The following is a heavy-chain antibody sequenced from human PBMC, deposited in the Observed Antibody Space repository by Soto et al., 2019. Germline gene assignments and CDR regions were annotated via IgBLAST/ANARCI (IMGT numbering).Heavy chain of an antibody. J-gene: IGHJ4*02. Sequence: QITLKESGPTLVKPTQTLTLNCAFSGFSLSTSGVGVGWIRQPPGKALEWLAVIFWNDDKRYSPSVKSRLTITKNATRSQVVLTMTNMDPVDTGTYYCARRGEQASQPFDSWGQGSLVCVS. D-gene: IGHD2-21*01. V-gene: IGHV2-5*01. CDR3: ARRGEQASQPFDS. CDR1: GFSLSTSGVG. CDR2: IFWNDDK.